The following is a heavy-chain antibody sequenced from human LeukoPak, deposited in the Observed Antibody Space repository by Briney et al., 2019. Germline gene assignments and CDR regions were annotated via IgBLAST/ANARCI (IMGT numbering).Heavy chain of an antibody. V-gene: IGHV1-2*02. CDR2: INPNIGDT. D-gene: IGHD3-22*01. J-gene: IGHJ4*02. CDR1: GYTFIGYY. CDR3: ARGSSGYYYRMDY. Sequence: ALVKVSCKASGYTFIGYYLHWVRQAPGQGLEWMGWINPNIGDTNYAQQFQGRVTMTRDTSINTAYMELSRLKSDDTALYYCARGSSGYYYRMDYWGQGTLVTVSS.